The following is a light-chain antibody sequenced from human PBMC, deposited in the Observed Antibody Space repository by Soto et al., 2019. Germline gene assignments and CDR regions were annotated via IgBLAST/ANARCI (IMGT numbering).Light chain of an antibody. J-gene: IGLJ1*01. CDR3: FSYTSSATSV. CDR1: SSDVGTYDY. Sequence: QSALIQPPSVSGSPGQSVTISCTGSSSDVGTYDYVSWFQHHPGTVPKPMIYSVTSRPSGVPDRFSDSKSGNPASMTISGLQPGDGADYFCFSYTSSATSVLGTGTKVTVL. CDR2: SVT. V-gene: IGLV2-11*01.